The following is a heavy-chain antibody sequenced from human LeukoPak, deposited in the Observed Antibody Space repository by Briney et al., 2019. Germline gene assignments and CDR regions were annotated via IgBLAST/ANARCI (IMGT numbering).Heavy chain of an antibody. CDR1: GGTFTSYA. V-gene: IGHV1-69*01. Sequence: SVKVSCKASGGTFTSYAISWVRQAPGQGLEWMGGIIPIFGTANYAQKFQGRVTITADESTSTAYMELGSLRSEDTAVYYCARAPITIFGVVINRFDYWGQGTLVTVSS. CDR2: IIPIFGTA. D-gene: IGHD3-3*01. J-gene: IGHJ4*02. CDR3: ARAPITIFGVVINRFDY.